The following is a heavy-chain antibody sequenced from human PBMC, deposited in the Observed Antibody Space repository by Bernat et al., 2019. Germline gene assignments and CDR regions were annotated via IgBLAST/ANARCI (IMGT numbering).Heavy chain of an antibody. Sequence: VQLVESGGGVVQPGRSLRLSCVASGFTFSDYSLHWVRQAPGKGLEWVAVVSYDGRNKDYAESVQARFIISRDDSENTLYLQMDSLKSEDTAVYYCVRDGAALYYYHGMDVWGRGTTVTVSS. J-gene: IGHJ6*02. CDR1: GFTFSDYS. CDR3: VRDGAALYYYHGMDV. CDR2: VSYDGRNK. V-gene: IGHV3-30*04. D-gene: IGHD6-25*01.